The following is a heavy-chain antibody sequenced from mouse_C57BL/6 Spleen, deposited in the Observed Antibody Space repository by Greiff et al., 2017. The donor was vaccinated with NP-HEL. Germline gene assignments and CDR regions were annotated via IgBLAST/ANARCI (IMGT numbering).Heavy chain of an antibody. Sequence: VQLQQSGPGLVKPSQSLSLTCSVTGYSITSGYYWNWIRQFPGNKLEWMGYISYDGSNNYNPSLKNRISITRDTSKNQFFLKLNSVTTEDTATYYCARDGSYYSNLYYAMDYWGQGTSVTVSS. V-gene: IGHV3-6*01. CDR1: GYSITSGYY. CDR2: ISYDGSN. J-gene: IGHJ4*01. CDR3: ARDGSYYSNLYYAMDY. D-gene: IGHD2-5*01.